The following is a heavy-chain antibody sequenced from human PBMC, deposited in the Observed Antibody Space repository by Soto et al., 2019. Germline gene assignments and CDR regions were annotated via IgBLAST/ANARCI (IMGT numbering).Heavy chain of an antibody. CDR1: GFTFSLYA. Sequence: QSGGSLRLSCAASGFTFSLYALTWVRQAPGKGLEWVSTIGGGGSTTYYADSVKGRFTVSRDNSRDTLYVQMNSLRAEDTALYFCAKDDVWGQGTMVTVSS. CDR2: IGGGGSTT. V-gene: IGHV3-23*01. J-gene: IGHJ3*01. CDR3: AKDDV.